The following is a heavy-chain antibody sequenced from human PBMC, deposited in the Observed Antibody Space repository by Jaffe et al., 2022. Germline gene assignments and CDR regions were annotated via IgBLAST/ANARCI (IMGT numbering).Heavy chain of an antibody. J-gene: IGHJ3*02. D-gene: IGHD6-13*01. CDR1: GFTFDDYA. CDR2: ISWNSGSI. Sequence: EVQLVESGGGLVQPGRSLRLSCAASGFTFDDYAMHWVRQAPGKGLEWVSGISWNSGSIGYADSVKGRFTISRDNAKNSLYLQMNSLRAEDTALYYCAKIGLGYSSSWYHSSGWYHAFDIWGQGTMVTVSS. CDR3: AKIGLGYSSSWYHSSGWYHAFDI. V-gene: IGHV3-9*01.